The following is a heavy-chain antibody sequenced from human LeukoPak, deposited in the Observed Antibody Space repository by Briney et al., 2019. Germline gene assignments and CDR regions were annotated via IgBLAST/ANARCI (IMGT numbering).Heavy chain of an antibody. CDR2: MNPNSGNT. J-gene: IGHJ5*02. D-gene: IGHD2-2*01. V-gene: IGHV1-8*01. Sequence: ASAKVSCKASEYTFTTYDINWVRQASGQGLEWMGWMNPNSGNTQYAQKFQGRVTMTRNTSISTAYMELSSLTSEDTAVYYCARVRDCSSTTCFRSRGNWFDPWGQGTLVIVSS. CDR1: EYTFTTYD. CDR3: ARVRDCSSTTCFRSRGNWFDP.